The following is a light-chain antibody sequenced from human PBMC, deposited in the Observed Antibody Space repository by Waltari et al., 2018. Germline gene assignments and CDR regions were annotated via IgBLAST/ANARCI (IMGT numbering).Light chain of an antibody. CDR1: QSLSTF. V-gene: IGKV1-39*01. J-gene: IGKJ1*01. CDR3: QHSYSLPRT. Sequence: DIQLTQSPSSLSASVGHRVTLTSRASQSLSTFLHWYQQKPGKAPKLLIYDASSLQSGVPSRFSGSGSGTDFTLTISSLQPEDFATYYCQHSYSLPRTFGQGTKVEIK. CDR2: DAS.